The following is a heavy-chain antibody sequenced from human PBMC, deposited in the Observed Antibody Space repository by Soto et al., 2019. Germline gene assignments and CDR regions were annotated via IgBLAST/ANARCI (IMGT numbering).Heavy chain of an antibody. CDR1: GFTFSSFG. Sequence: GGSLRLSCAVSGFTFSSFGMHWVRQAPGKGLDWVVVISYDGSEKYYSDSVKGRFTISRDNSKNTLYLQMNSLRVEDTAVYYCVGGYYYYYYAMDVWGQGTTVTVSS. CDR2: ISYDGSEK. CDR3: VGGYYYYYYAMDV. V-gene: IGHV3-30*03. J-gene: IGHJ6*02.